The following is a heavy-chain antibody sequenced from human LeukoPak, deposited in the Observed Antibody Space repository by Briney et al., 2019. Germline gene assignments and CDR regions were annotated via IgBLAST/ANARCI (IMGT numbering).Heavy chain of an antibody. CDR2: IISSGGAT. V-gene: IGHV3-23*01. Sequence: GGSLRLSCAASAFTLSNYTMSWVRQAPGKGLEWVSTIISSGGATYYADSVKGRFAIPRHNSKNTLYLQVSSLRGEDTAEYYCAHIAFWLVPQDCWGQGTLVAVSS. CDR1: AFTLSNYT. J-gene: IGHJ4*02. CDR3: AHIAFWLVPQDC. D-gene: IGHD6-19*01.